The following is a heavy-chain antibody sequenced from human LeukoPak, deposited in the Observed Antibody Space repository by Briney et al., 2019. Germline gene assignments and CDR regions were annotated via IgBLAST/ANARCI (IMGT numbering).Heavy chain of an antibody. CDR2: ISYDGNKK. CDR3: AKDQDVAAAGTWGSIDY. D-gene: IGHD6-13*01. J-gene: IGHJ4*02. V-gene: IGHV3-30*18. CDR1: GFTFSIYG. Sequence: PGGSLRLSCAASGFTFSIYGMHWVRQAPGKGLEWVAVISYDGNKKYYVDSVKGRFTISRDKSKNTLNLQMNSLRAEDTAVYYCAKDQDVAAAGTWGSIDYWGQGSLVTVSS.